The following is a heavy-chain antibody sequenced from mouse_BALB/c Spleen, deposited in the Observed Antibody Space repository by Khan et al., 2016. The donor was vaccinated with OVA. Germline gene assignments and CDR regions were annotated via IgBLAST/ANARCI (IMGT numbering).Heavy chain of an antibody. CDR3: AGLRPGFAY. CDR2: IGYSGST. J-gene: IGHJ3*01. V-gene: IGHV3-2*02. Sequence: VQLQESGPGLVKPSQSLSLTCTVTGYSITSDYAWNWIRQFPGNKLEWMGYIGYSGSTSNNPSLKSRISITRDTSKNQFSLQLNSVTTEDTATYYCAGLRPGFAYWGQGTLVTVSA. CDR1: GYSITSDYA.